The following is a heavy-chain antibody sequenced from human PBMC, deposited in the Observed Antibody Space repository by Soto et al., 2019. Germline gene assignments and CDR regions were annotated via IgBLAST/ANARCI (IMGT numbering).Heavy chain of an antibody. V-gene: IGHV1-8*01. J-gene: IGHJ5*02. D-gene: IGHD3-16*01. CDR1: GYTFTNYD. CDR2: MNPDSGNT. CDR3: ARGRFRRTWFDP. Sequence: QVQLVQSGAEVKKPGASVKVSGKASGYTFTNYDIHWVRQAIGQGLEWMGWMNPDSGNTGQSKQFQGRVTMTRDTSISTAYMEMSSLRSEDTAVYYCARGRFRRTWFDPWGQGTLVTVSS.